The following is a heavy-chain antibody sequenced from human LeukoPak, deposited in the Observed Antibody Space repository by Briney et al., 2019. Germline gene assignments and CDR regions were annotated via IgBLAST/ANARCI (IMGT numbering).Heavy chain of an antibody. D-gene: IGHD3-9*01. Sequence: SETLSLTCTVSGDSVSDTIYYWGWIRQPPGQGLQWIGNIYYTGSTYYNPSLRSRVTMSVDTSKTQFSLKMTSVTAADPAVYCCARLSKGRFFDYVFDFWGQGTLLTVSS. CDR2: IYYTGST. J-gene: IGHJ4*02. V-gene: IGHV4-39*01. CDR3: ARLSKGRFFDYVFDF. CDR1: GDSVSDTIYY.